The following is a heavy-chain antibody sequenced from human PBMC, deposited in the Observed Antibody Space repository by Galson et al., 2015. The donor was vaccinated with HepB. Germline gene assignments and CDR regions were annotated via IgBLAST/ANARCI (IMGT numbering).Heavy chain of an antibody. Sequence: SLRLSCAASGFTFSNAWMSWVRQAPGKGLEWVGRIKSKADGGTTDYAAPVEGRFTISRDDSKNTLYLQMNSLKTEDTALYYCTTGKWERATLDYWGQGTLVTVSS. CDR3: TTGKWERATLDY. CDR1: GFTFSNAW. V-gene: IGHV3-15*01. D-gene: IGHD1-26*01. CDR2: IKSKADGGTT. J-gene: IGHJ4*02.